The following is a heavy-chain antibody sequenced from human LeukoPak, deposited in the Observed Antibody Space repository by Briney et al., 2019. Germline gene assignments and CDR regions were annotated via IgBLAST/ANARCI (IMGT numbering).Heavy chain of an antibody. D-gene: IGHD3/OR15-3a*01. CDR1: GFTSSTYA. CDR3: AKQWRGTGDAFDI. CDR2: ISGSGVST. J-gene: IGHJ3*02. Sequence: GGSLRLSCAASGFTSSTYAMSWVRQAPGKGLDWVSTISGSGVSTYYADSVKGRFTISRDTSKNTLYLQMNSLRAEDTAVYYCAKQWRGTGDAFDIWGQGTVVTFPS. V-gene: IGHV3-23*01.